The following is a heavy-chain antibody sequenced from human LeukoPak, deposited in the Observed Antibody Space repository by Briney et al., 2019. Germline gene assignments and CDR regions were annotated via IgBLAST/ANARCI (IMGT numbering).Heavy chain of an antibody. V-gene: IGHV3-30*03. CDR3: ARGDVLLWFGESTPDWYFDL. J-gene: IGHJ2*01. CDR2: ISYDGSNK. Sequence: GGSLRLSCAASGFSFSSYAMHWVRQAPGKGLEWVAVISYDGSNKYYADSVKGRFTISRDNAKNSLYLQMNSLRAEDTAVYYCARGDVLLWFGESTPDWYFDLWGRGTLVTVSS. CDR1: GFSFSSYA. D-gene: IGHD3-10*01.